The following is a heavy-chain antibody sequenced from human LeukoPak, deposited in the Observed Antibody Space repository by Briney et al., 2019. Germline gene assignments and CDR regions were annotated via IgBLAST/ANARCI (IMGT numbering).Heavy chain of an antibody. J-gene: IGHJ4*02. CDR1: GVTFNSDG. CDR3: AKDYGYSSSWYDY. CDR2: ISWNSASV. D-gene: IGHD6-13*01. V-gene: IGHV3-9*01. Sequence: GGSLRLSCEASGVTFNSDGMRWVRQAPGKGLEWVSTISWNSASVGYVDSVKGRFTISRDNAKKTLYLQMNSLRPEDTALYYCAKDYGYSSSWYDYWGQGTLVTVSS.